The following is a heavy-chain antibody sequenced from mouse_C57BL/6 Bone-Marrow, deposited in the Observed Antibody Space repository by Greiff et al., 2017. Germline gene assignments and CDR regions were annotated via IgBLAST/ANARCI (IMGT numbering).Heavy chain of an antibody. CDR1: GFTFSSYG. D-gene: IGHD1-1*01. Sequence: EVHLVESGGDLVKPGGSLKLSCAASGFTFSSYGMSLVRQTPDKRLEWVATVSSGGSYTYYPDSVKGRFTISRDNAKNTLYLQMSSLKSEDTAMYYCARDCYGSSYLAWFAYWGQGTLVTVSA. CDR3: ARDCYGSSYLAWFAY. J-gene: IGHJ3*01. CDR2: VSSGGSYT. V-gene: IGHV5-6*01.